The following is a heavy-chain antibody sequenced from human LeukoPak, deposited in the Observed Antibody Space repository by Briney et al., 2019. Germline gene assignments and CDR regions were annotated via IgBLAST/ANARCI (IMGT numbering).Heavy chain of an antibody. CDR2: MNPNSGNT. CDR1: GYTFTSYD. CDR3: ARVTQTDYDFDY. D-gene: IGHD4-17*01. V-gene: IGHV1-8*03. J-gene: IGHJ4*02. Sequence: GASVKVSCKASGYTFTSYDINWVRQAPGQGLEWMGWMNPNSGNTGYAQKFQGRVTITRNTSISTAYMELSSLRSDDTAVYYCARVTQTDYDFDYWGQGTLVTVSS.